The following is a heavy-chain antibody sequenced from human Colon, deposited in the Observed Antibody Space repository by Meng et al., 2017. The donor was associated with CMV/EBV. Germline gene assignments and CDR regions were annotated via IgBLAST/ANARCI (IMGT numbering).Heavy chain of an antibody. CDR3: ARVAHGYCSSTSCPGYCSGGSCYRYNWFDP. Sequence: ASVKVSCKASGYTFTGYYLNWVRQAPGQGLEWMGWMNPNSGNTGYAQKFQGRVTMTRNTSISTAYMELSSLRSEDTAVYYCARVAHGYCSSTSCPGYCSGGSCYRYNWFDPWGQGTLVTVSS. V-gene: IGHV1-8*02. J-gene: IGHJ5*02. CDR1: GYTFTGYY. D-gene: IGHD2-15*01. CDR2: MNPNSGNT.